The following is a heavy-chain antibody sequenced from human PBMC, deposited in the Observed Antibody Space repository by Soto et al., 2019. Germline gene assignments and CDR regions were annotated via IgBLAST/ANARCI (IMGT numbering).Heavy chain of an antibody. CDR3: ARGHPVVVVAATLNWFDP. CDR2: ISYDGSNK. Sequence: QVQLVESGGGVVQPGRSLRLSCAASGFTFSSYAMHWVRQAPGKGLEWVAVISYDGSNKYYADSVKGRFTISRDNSKNTLYPQMNSLRAEDTAVYYCARGHPVVVVAATLNWFDPWGQGTLVTVSS. V-gene: IGHV3-30-3*01. D-gene: IGHD2-15*01. CDR1: GFTFSSYA. J-gene: IGHJ5*02.